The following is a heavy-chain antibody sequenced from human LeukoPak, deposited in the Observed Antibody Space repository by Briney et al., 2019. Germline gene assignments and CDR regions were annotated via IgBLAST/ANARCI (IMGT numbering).Heavy chain of an antibody. CDR3: ARATTGYWDV. J-gene: IGHJ6*04. D-gene: IGHD1-14*01. CDR1: GFTFSTFT. Sequence: GGSLRLSCVVSGFTFSTFTMNWVRQAPGKGLEWVSSISSSSSYIYYADSVKGRFTISRDNAKNSLYLQMNSLRAEDTAVYYCARATTGYWDVWGKGTTVTVSS. V-gene: IGHV3-21*01. CDR2: ISSSSSYI.